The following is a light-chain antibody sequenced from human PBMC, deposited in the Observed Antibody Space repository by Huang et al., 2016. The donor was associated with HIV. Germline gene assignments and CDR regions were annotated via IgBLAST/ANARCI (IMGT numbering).Light chain of an antibody. CDR1: QNVTDS. Sequence: EIVLTQSPATLSLSPGERATLSCRASQNVTDSLAWYRQKPGQAPSLLIYRAANRATGIPARFSGSGSGTDFTLTSSSLEPEDFAIYYCQERIQWPRLTFGGGTKVEIK. CDR2: RAA. V-gene: IGKV3-11*01. J-gene: IGKJ4*01. CDR3: QERIQWPRLT.